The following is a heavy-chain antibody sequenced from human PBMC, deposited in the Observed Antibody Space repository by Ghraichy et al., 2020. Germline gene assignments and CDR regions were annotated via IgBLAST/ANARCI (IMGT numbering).Heavy chain of an antibody. CDR3: ARDGGMTTVTRVDY. CDR2: IWCDGSNK. CDR1: GFTFSSYG. J-gene: IGHJ4*02. D-gene: IGHD4-17*01. Sequence: GGSLRLSCAASGFTFSSYGMHWVRQAPGKGLEWVAVIWCDGSNKYYADSVKGRFTISRDNSKNTLYLQMNSLRAEDTAVYYCARDGGMTTVTRVDYWGQGALVTVSS. V-gene: IGHV3-33*01.